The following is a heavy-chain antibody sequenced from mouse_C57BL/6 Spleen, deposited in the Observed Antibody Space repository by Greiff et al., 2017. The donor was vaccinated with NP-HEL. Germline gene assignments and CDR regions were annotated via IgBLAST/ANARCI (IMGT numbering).Heavy chain of an antibody. V-gene: IGHV1-59*01. CDR1: GYTFTSYW. CDR2: IDPSDSYT. Sequence: QVQLQQPGAELVRPGTSVKLSCKASGYTFTSYWMHWVKQRPGQGLEWIGVIDPSDSYTNYNQKFKGKATLTVDTSSSTAYMQLSSLTSDDSAVYYCATYSSGYVWFAYWGQGTLVTVSA. J-gene: IGHJ3*01. D-gene: IGHD3-2*02. CDR3: ATYSSGYVWFAY.